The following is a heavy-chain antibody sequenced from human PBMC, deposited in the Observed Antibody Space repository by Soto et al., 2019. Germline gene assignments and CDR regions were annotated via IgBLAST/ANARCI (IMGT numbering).Heavy chain of an antibody. J-gene: IGHJ6*02. CDR3: ANALLVRGVYGMDV. CDR2: ISYDGSNK. Sequence: PGGSLRLSCAASGFTFSSYGMHWVRQAPGKGLEWVAVISYDGSNKYYADSVKGRFTISRDNSKNTLYLQMNSLRAEDTAVYYCANALLVRGVYGMDVWGQGTTVTVSS. CDR1: GFTFSSYG. V-gene: IGHV3-30*18. D-gene: IGHD3-10*01.